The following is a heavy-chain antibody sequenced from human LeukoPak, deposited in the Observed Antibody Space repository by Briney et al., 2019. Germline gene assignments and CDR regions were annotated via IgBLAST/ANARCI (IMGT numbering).Heavy chain of an antibody. CDR1: GGSISSGGYY. CDR2: IYYSGST. D-gene: IGHD3-22*01. Sequence: PSETLSLTCTVSGGSISSGGYYWSWIRQHPGKGLEWIGYIYYSGSTYYNPSLKSRVTISVDTSKNQFSLKLSSVTAEDTAVYYCARVSYDSSGYYPYYFDYWGQGTLVTVSS. CDR3: ARVSYDSSGYYPYYFDY. V-gene: IGHV4-31*03. J-gene: IGHJ4*02.